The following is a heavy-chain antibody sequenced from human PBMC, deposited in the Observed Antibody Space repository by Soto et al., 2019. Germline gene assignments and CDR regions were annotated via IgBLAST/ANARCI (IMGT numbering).Heavy chain of an antibody. D-gene: IGHD2-2*01. J-gene: IGHJ4*02. Sequence: QVQLVQSGAEVKKPGASVKVSCKASGYNFPGNYMHWVRQAPGQGLEWMALINPTTGGTSYAQKFQGRVTMTWDTSISTAYMELSRLTSADTAIYYCARGYCSSSGCSHYFDYWGQGTLVTVSS. CDR3: ARGYCSSSGCSHYFDY. V-gene: IGHV1-2*02. CDR1: GYNFPGNY. CDR2: INPTTGGT.